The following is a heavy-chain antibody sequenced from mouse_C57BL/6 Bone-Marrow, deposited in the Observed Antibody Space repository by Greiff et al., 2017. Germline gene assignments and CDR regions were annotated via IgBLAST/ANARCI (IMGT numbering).Heavy chain of an antibody. D-gene: IGHD4-1*02. CDR3: ARDRQLRYYYAMDY. CDR1: GFTFSSYA. CDR2: ISDGGSYT. J-gene: IGHJ4*01. Sequence: EVHLLESGGGLVKPGGSLKLSCAASGFTFSSYAMSWVRQTPEKRLEWVATISDGGSYTYYPDNVKGRFTISRDNAKNNLYLQMSHLKSEDTAMYYCARDRQLRYYYAMDYWGQGTSVTVSS. V-gene: IGHV5-4*01.